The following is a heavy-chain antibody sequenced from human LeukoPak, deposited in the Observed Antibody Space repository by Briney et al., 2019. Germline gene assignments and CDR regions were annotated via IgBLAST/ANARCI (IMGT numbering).Heavy chain of an antibody. V-gene: IGHV1-69*13. J-gene: IGHJ5*02. CDR1: GGAFSSYA. D-gene: IGHD3-9*01. Sequence: SVKVSCKASGGAFSSYAISWVRQAPGQGLEWMGGIIPIFGTANYAQKFQGRVTITADESTSTAYMELSSLRSEDTAVYYCARGGRYFDWLLPNNWFDPWGQGTLVTVSS. CDR3: ARGGRYFDWLLPNNWFDP. CDR2: IIPIFGTA.